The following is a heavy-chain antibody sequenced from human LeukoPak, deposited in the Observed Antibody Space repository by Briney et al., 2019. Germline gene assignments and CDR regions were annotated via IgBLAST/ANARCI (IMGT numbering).Heavy chain of an antibody. J-gene: IGHJ4*02. CDR2: IYYSGST. V-gene: IGHV4-59*08. CDR1: GGSISSYY. CDR3: ARHVGSSWDATFDY. Sequence: PSETLSLTCTVSGGSISSYYWSWIRQPPGKGLEWIGYIYYSGSTNYNPSLKSRVTISVDTSKNQFSLKLSSVIAADTAVYYCARHVGSSWDATFDYWGQGTLVTVSS. D-gene: IGHD6-13*01.